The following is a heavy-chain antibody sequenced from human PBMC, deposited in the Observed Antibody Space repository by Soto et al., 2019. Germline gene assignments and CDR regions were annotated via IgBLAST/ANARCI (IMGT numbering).Heavy chain of an antibody. V-gene: IGHV1-18*01. CDR3: ARNGVEGWYFDL. J-gene: IGHJ2*01. D-gene: IGHD2-8*01. CDR2: ISVYTGNT. CDR1: GFTFDSYA. Sequence: ALVKVSCKASGFTFDSYAISWVRQAPGQGLEWMGWISVYTGNTKYAQKLQGRVTMTTDTSTSTAYMELRSLRFDDTAVYFCARNGVEGWYFDLWGRGTLVTVSS.